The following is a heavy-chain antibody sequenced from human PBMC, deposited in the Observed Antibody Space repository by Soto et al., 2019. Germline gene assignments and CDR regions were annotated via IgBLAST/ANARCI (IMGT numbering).Heavy chain of an antibody. Sequence: QVQLVQSGAEVKKPGASVKVSCKASGYTFTSYDINWVRQATGQGLEWMGWMNLNSGNTGYAQKFQGRVTMTRNTSISTAYMELSSLRSEDTAVYYCARGAYSSGWYWIPPDYWGQGTLVTVSS. J-gene: IGHJ4*02. CDR3: ARGAYSSGWYWIPPDY. D-gene: IGHD6-19*01. CDR1: GYTFTSYD. V-gene: IGHV1-8*01. CDR2: MNLNSGNT.